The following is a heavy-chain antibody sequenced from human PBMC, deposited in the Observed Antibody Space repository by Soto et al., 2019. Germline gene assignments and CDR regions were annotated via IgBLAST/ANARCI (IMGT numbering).Heavy chain of an antibody. J-gene: IGHJ4*02. V-gene: IGHV3-21*01. CDR3: ARGPRGLYGNDY. CDR1: GFTFNTYT. Sequence: PGGSLRLSCAASGFTFNTYTMNWVRQAPGKGLEWVSSISSTSSYIYYADSVKGRFTISRDNAGNTLYLQMNSLRADDTAVYYCARGPRGLYGNDYWGQGALVTVSS. CDR2: ISSTSSYI. D-gene: IGHD4-4*01.